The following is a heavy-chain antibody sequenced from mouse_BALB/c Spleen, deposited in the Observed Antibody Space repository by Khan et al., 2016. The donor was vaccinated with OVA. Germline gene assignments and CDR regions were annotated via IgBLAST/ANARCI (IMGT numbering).Heavy chain of an antibody. D-gene: IGHD2-3*01. Sequence: QVQLKESGPELVRPGVSVKISCTGSGYTFTDYAMYWVKQSHAESLEWIGLISTYSGNTNYNQKFKGKATMTVDKSSTTAYMELARLTSEDSAIYYCARPAYDGYYDYWRQGTTLTVSS. J-gene: IGHJ2*01. CDR3: ARPAYDGYYDY. CDR1: GYTFTDYA. CDR2: ISTYSGNT. V-gene: IGHV1S137*01.